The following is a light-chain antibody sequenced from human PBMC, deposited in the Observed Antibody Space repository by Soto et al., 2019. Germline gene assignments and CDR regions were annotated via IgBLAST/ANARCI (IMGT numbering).Light chain of an antibody. Sequence: EIVMTQSPATLSVSAGERATLSCRASQSVSSRLAWYQKKPGQAPRLLLYGAATRATGIPARCSGRGSGREFTLTISSLQSEDFAIYYCQQYNNWPLWTFGQGTKVYI. CDR1: QSVSSR. CDR2: GAA. CDR3: QQYNNWPLWT. J-gene: IGKJ1*01. V-gene: IGKV3-15*01.